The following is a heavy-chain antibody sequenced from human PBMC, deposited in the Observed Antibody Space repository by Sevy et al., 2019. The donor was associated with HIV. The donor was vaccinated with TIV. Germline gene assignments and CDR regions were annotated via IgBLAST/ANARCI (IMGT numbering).Heavy chain of an antibody. D-gene: IGHD2-21*02. CDR2: FSGSSSYI. J-gene: IGHJ4*02. Sequence: GGSLRLSCAASGFTFNIYSMNWVRQAPGKGLEWVSSFSGSSSYIFYADSVNGRFTISRDHAKNSLYLQMNILRAEDTTVYYCARGRGDPRADCFDYWGQGTLVTVSS. CDR1: GFTFNIYS. V-gene: IGHV3-21*01. CDR3: ARGRGDPRADCFDY.